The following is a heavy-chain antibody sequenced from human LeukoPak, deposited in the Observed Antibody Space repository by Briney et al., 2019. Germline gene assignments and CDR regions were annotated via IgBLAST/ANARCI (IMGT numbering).Heavy chain of an antibody. D-gene: IGHD6-6*01. J-gene: IGHJ3*02. CDR1: GGSLSSYY. Sequence: SETLSLTCTVSGGSLSSYYWSWVRQPPGKGLERIGYIYYSGSTYYNPSLKSRVTISVDTSKNQFSLKLSSVTAADTAVYYCARELGGPADAFDIWGQGTMVTVSS. CDR2: IYYSGST. CDR3: ARELGGPADAFDI. V-gene: IGHV4-30-4*01.